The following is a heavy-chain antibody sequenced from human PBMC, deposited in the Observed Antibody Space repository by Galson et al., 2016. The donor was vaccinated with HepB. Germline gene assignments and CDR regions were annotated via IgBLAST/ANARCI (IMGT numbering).Heavy chain of an antibody. J-gene: IGHJ4*02. V-gene: IGHV6-1*01. CDR3: AGGPRAYFDF. CDR2: TYYKSKWYN. Sequence: CAISGDSVSSNSAAWNWIRQSPSRGLEWLGRTYYKSKWYNDYAVSVKSRITINPNTSKNQFSLQLNSVTPEDTAVYYCAGGPRAYFDFWGQGTLVTVSS. CDR1: GDSVSSNSAA. D-gene: IGHD3-16*01.